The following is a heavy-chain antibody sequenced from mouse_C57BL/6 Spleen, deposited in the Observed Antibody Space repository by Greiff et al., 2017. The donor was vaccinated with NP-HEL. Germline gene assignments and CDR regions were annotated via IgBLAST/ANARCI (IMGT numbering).Heavy chain of an antibody. V-gene: IGHV1-7*01. D-gene: IGHD2-4*01. Sequence: QVQLQQSGAELAKPGASVKLSCKASGYTFTSYWMHWVKQRPGQGLEWIGYINPSSGYTKYNQKFKDKATLTADKSSSTAYMQLSSLTYADSAVYYYARGGIDYDMYCDVWGTGTTVTVSS. J-gene: IGHJ1*03. CDR3: ARGGIDYDMYCDV. CDR1: GYTFTSYW. CDR2: INPSSGYT.